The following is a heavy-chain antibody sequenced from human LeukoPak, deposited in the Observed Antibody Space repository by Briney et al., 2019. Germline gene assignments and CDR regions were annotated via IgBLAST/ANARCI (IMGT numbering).Heavy chain of an antibody. CDR1: GGSISSSTYY. CDR3: ARWSLAGATLEY. V-gene: IGHV4-39*07. D-gene: IGHD1-26*01. Sequence: PSETLSLTCTVSGGSISSSTYYWGWIRQPPGKGLEWIGNIYYGGSSYSNPSLKSRLTISVDTSKNQFSLKLSSVTAADTAVYYCARWSLAGATLEYWGQGILVTVSS. CDR2: IYYGGSS. J-gene: IGHJ4*02.